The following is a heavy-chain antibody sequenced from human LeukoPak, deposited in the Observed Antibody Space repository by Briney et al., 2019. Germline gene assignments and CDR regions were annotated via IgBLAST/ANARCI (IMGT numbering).Heavy chain of an antibody. Sequence: PGGSLRLSCAASGFTFSDYYMSWIRQAPGKGLEWVSYISSSGSTICYADSVKGRFTISRDNAKNSLYLQMNSLRAEDTAVYYCAKGGYSSSWYYFDYWGQGTLVTVSS. CDR3: AKGGYSSSWYYFDY. V-gene: IGHV3-11*04. D-gene: IGHD6-13*01. J-gene: IGHJ4*02. CDR1: GFTFSDYY. CDR2: ISSSGSTI.